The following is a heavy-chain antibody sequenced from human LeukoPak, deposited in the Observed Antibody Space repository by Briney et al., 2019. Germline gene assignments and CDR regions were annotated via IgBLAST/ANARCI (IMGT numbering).Heavy chain of an antibody. CDR3: ARSGRGTYYYFDL. V-gene: IGHV1-18*04. D-gene: IGHD1-26*01. J-gene: IGHJ4*02. Sequence: ASVKVSFKTSGYTFTDYYIHWVRQAPGQGLEWMGWISGSNGNTNYAQKFQGRVSMTADTSTSTAYMELRSLRSDDTAVYYCARSGRGTYYYFDLWGQGTLVTVSS. CDR2: ISGSNGNT. CDR1: GYTFTDYY.